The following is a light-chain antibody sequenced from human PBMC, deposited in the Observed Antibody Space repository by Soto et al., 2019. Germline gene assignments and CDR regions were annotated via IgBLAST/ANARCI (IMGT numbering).Light chain of an antibody. CDR3: QQYNNWPSYT. CDR2: GAS. J-gene: IGKJ2*01. Sequence: EIVMTQSPATLSVSPGERATLSCRASQSVSSNLAWYQQKPGQAPRLLIYGASTRATDIPARFSGSGSGTEFTLTISSLQSEDFAVYYCQQYNNWPSYTFGQGTNLEIK. V-gene: IGKV3-15*01. CDR1: QSVSSN.